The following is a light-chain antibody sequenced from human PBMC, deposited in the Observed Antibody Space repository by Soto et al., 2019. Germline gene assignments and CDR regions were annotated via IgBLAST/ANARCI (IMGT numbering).Light chain of an antibody. V-gene: IGKV3-20*01. CDR2: GAS. CDR3: QHHSRSFT. Sequence: VLTQSPGTLSLSPGERATLSCRASQSVNNNYLAWYQQKPGQSPRLLIYGASIRATAIPDRFSGSGSGTDFTLTISRLEPEDSAVYYCQHHSRSFTFGGGTKVEIK. J-gene: IGKJ4*01. CDR1: QSVNNNY.